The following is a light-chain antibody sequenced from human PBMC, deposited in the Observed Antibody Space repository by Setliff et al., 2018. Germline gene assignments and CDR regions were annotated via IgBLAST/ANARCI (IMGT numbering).Light chain of an antibody. CDR1: SSDGGGYNY. Sequence: QSVLTQPASVSGSPGQSITISCTGTSSDGGGYNYVSWYQQHPGKAPKLMIYDVSKRPSGVSNRFSGSKSGNTASLTISGLQAEDEADYYCSSYISSSTFVVGTGTKV. CDR2: DVS. CDR3: SSYISSSTFV. J-gene: IGLJ1*01. V-gene: IGLV2-14*01.